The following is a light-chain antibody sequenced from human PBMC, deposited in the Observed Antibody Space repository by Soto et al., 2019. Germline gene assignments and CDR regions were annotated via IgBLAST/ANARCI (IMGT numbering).Light chain of an antibody. CDR1: INDIGGYNY. CDR3: SSYTSSSTLL. J-gene: IGLJ2*01. CDR2: DVS. V-gene: IGLV2-14*01. Sequence: QSVLTQPASVSGSPGQSITFSCTGTINDIGGYNYVSWYQQHPGKAPKLMIFDVSNRPSGVSYRFSGSKSGNTASLTISGLQAEDEADYYCSSYTSSSTLLFGGGTKVTVL.